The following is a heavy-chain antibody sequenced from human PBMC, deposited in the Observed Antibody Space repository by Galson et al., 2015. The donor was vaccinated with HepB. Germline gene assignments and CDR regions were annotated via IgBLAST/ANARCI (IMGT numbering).Heavy chain of an antibody. CDR1: GFTFSSYS. CDR2: ISSSSSTI. J-gene: IGHJ5*02. V-gene: IGHV3-48*02. CDR3: ARDPTSSGWYVSWFDP. Sequence: SLRLSCAASGFTFSSYSVNWVRQAPGKGLEWVSYISSSSSTIYYADSVKGRFTISRDNAKNSLYLQMNSLRDEDTAVYYCARDPTSSGWYVSWFDPWGQGTLVTVSS. D-gene: IGHD6-19*01.